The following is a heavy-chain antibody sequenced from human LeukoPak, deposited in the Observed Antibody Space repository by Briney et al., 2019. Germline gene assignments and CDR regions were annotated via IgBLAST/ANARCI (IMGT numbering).Heavy chain of an antibody. D-gene: IGHD5-18*01. Sequence: PGGSLRLSCAASGFTFSSYAMSWVRQAPGKGLDWVSVISGSGGGTYYADSVRGRFTISRDNSKSTLFLQMNSLRAEDTAIYYCATYRQVLLPFEAWGQGTLVTVSS. J-gene: IGHJ5*02. V-gene: IGHV3-23*01. CDR3: ATYRQVLLPFEA. CDR2: ISGSGGGT. CDR1: GFTFSSYA.